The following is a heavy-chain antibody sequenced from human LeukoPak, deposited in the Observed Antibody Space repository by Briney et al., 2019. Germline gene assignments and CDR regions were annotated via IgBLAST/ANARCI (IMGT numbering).Heavy chain of an antibody. CDR3: ARAYSSSWPTTFDY. Sequence: PSETLSLTCTVSGGSISSYYWSWIRQPPGKGLEWIGYIYYSGSTNYNPSLKSRVTISVDTSKNQFSLKLSSVTAADTAVYYCARAYSSSWPTTFDYWGQGTLVTVSS. CDR2: IYYSGST. J-gene: IGHJ4*02. CDR1: GGSISSYY. D-gene: IGHD6-13*01. V-gene: IGHV4-59*01.